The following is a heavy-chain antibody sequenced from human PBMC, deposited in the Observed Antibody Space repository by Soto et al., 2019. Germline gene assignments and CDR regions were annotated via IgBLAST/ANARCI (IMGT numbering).Heavy chain of an antibody. J-gene: IGHJ2*01. V-gene: IGHV1-3*01. CDR3: ARGRRLYSHFDL. CDR2: INAGNGNT. CDR1: GYTFTSYA. Sequence: QVQLVQSGAEVKKPRASVKVSCKASGYTFTSYAMHWVRQAPRQRLEWMGWINAGNGNTKYSQKFQGRVTITRDTSASTAYMELSSLRSEDPALYYCARGRRLYSHFDLWGGGRLVS.